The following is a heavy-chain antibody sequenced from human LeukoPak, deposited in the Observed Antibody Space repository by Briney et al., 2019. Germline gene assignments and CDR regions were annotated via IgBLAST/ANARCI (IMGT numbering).Heavy chain of an antibody. Sequence: SSETLSLTCSLSGDSIRSGGYSWGWVRQPPGKGLEWIGYIYHSGSTYYNPSLKSRVTISVDTSKNQFSLKLSSVTAADTAVYYCARDSRGVAGDYWGQGTLVTVSS. CDR1: GDSIRSGGYS. CDR2: IYHSGST. CDR3: ARDSRGVAGDY. D-gene: IGHD3-10*01. J-gene: IGHJ4*02. V-gene: IGHV4-30-2*01.